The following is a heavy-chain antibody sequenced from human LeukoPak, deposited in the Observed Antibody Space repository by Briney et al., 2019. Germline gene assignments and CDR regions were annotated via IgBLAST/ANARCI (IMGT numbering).Heavy chain of an antibody. J-gene: IGHJ4*02. D-gene: IGHD2-2*01. CDR2: ITPNSGAT. CDR1: GYTFTGYY. Sequence: ASLKVFCKTSGYTFTGYYMHWVRQAPGQGLEWMGWITPNSGATDYAQKFQGRVTVTGDTSISTAYMELSRLRSDDTAVYYCATSLRYCTSTDCYAFFDYWGQGTLVTVSS. CDR3: ATSLRYCTSTDCYAFFDY. V-gene: IGHV1-2*02.